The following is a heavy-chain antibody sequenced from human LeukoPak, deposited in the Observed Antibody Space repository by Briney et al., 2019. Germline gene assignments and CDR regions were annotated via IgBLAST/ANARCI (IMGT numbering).Heavy chain of an antibody. D-gene: IGHD6-13*01. Sequence: ASVKVSCKASGGTFSSYAISWVRLAPGQGLEWMGRIIPILGIANYAQKFQGRVTITADKSTSTAYMELSSLRSEDTAVYYCARSRALAAAGHFDYWGQGTLVAVSS. V-gene: IGHV1-69*04. J-gene: IGHJ4*02. CDR3: ARSRALAAAGHFDY. CDR1: GGTFSSYA. CDR2: IIPILGIA.